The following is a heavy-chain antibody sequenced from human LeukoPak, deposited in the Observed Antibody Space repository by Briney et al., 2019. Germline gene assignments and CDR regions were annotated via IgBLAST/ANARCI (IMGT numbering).Heavy chain of an antibody. V-gene: IGHV3-7*01. CDR3: VVTTRSSSFDY. Sequence: GGSLRLSCAASGFTFSNYWMNWLRQAPGKGLEWVALINQDGRDKKYVDSVKGRFSVSRDNAENSVFLQMGSLRAEDTAFYFCVVTTRSSSFDYWGQEPWSPSPQ. D-gene: IGHD1-1*01. CDR2: INQDGRDK. CDR1: GFTFSNYW. J-gene: IGHJ4*01.